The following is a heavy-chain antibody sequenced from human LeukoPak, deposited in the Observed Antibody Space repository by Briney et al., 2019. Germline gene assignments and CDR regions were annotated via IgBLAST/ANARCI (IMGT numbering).Heavy chain of an antibody. CDR1: GYTFTSYG. Sequence: ASVKVSCKASGYTFTSYGISWVRQAPGQGLEWMGWVSSYNGNTNHAQKLQGRVTMTTDTSTSTAYMELRSLRSDDTAVYYCARDLPYSSSWESIDYWGQGTLVTVSS. CDR2: VSSYNGNT. CDR3: ARDLPYSSSWESIDY. D-gene: IGHD6-13*01. J-gene: IGHJ4*02. V-gene: IGHV1-18*01.